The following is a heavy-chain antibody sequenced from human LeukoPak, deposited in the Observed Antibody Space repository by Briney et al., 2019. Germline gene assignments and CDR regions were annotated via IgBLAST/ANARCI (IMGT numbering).Heavy chain of an antibody. J-gene: IGHJ6*03. CDR1: GDSISSYY. D-gene: IGHD2-2*01. V-gene: IGHV4-4*07. CDR2: IYISGST. CDR3: ARDLNIVVPSPMAYYMDV. Sequence: SETLSLTCTVSGDSISSYYWSWIRQPAGKGLEWIGDIYISGSTNYNPSLKGRVTMSVDTSNSQFSLKLSSVTAADTAVYYCARDLNIVVPSPMAYYMDVWGKGTTVTVSS.